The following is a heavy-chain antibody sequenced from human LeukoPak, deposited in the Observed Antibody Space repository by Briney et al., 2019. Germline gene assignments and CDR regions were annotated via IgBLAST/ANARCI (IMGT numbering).Heavy chain of an antibody. CDR3: ARVSPTYYYDGSGYYSLYYYYMDV. CDR2: IYTSGST. CDR1: GGSISSGTYY. J-gene: IGHJ6*03. V-gene: IGHV4-61*02. D-gene: IGHD3-22*01. Sequence: PSQTLSLTCTVSGGSISSGTYYWSWIRQPAGKGLEWIGRIYTSGSTNYNPSLMSRVTISVDTSKNHFSLKLSSVTAADTAVYYCARVSPTYYYDGSGYYSLYYYYMDVWGKGTTVTVSS.